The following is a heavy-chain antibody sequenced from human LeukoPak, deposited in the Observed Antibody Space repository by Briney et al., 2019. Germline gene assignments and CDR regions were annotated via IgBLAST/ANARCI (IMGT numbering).Heavy chain of an antibody. CDR3: ATRLYSSSNYYFDY. J-gene: IGHJ4*02. D-gene: IGHD6-13*01. CDR2: IKQDGSER. Sequence: GGSLRLSCAGSGFPVSSYWMSWVRQAPGKGLGWVANIKQDGSERYYVDSVKGRFTISRDNAKSSVYLQMNSLRAEDTAMYFCATRLYSSSNYYFDYWGQGTLVTVSS. V-gene: IGHV3-7*03. CDR1: GFPVSSYW.